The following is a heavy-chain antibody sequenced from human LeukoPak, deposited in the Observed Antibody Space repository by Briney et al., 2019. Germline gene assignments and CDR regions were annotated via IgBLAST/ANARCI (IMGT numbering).Heavy chain of an antibody. CDR1: GYTSTGSY. V-gene: IGHV1-2*02. Sequence: ASVKVSCKASGYTSTGSYMHWMRQAPGQGLEWMGWINPNGGDTNYAQKFQGRFTMTRDTSISTAYMELNSLRSDDTAVYFCARDRYYFDSSDYNDYWGQGTLVTVSS. D-gene: IGHD3-22*01. J-gene: IGHJ4*02. CDR2: INPNGGDT. CDR3: ARDRYYFDSSDYNDY.